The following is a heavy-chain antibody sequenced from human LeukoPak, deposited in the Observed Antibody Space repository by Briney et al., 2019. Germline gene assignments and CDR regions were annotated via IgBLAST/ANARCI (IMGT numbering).Heavy chain of an antibody. D-gene: IGHD3-3*01. CDR2: IDPEDGET. CDR3: ATPEARFLEWLPEYFQH. V-gene: IGHV1-24*01. Sequence: ASVKVSCKVSGHTLTELSMHWVRQAPGKGLEWMGGIDPEDGETIYAQKFQGRVTMTEDTSTDTAYMELSSLRSEDTAVYYCATPEARFLEWLPEYFQHWGQGTLVTVSS. CDR1: GHTLTELS. J-gene: IGHJ1*01.